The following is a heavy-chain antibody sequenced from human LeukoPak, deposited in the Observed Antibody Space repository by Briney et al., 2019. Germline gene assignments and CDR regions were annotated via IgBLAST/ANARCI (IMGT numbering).Heavy chain of an antibody. CDR1: GASIIGDY. D-gene: IGHD1-14*01. CDR2: ISHIGST. V-gene: IGHV4-59*01. CDR3: ARDRISINALDM. J-gene: IGHJ3*02. Sequence: SETLSLTCTVSGASIIGDYLTWIRQPPGNGLEWIGYISHIGSTNYNPSLKSRVTISVDTSKNQFSLKLTSVTAADTAFYYCARDRISINALDMWGQGTMVTVSS.